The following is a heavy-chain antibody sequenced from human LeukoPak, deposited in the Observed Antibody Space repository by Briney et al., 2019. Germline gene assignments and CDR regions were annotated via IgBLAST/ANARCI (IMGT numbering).Heavy chain of an antibody. J-gene: IGHJ4*02. V-gene: IGHV3-23*01. CDR2: IGGSGGST. D-gene: IGHD3-16*02. CDR3: AKDWYDYVWGSYRYYY. Sequence: GGSLRLSCAASGFTFSSYAMSWVRQAPGKGLEWVSAIGGSGGSTYYADYVKGRFTLSRDNSKNTLYLQMNSLRAEDTAVYYCAKDWYDYVWGSYRYYYWGQGTLVTVSS. CDR1: GFTFSSYA.